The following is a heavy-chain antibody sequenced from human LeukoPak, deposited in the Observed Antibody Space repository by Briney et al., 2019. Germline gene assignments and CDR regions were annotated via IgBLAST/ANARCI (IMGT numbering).Heavy chain of an antibody. J-gene: IGHJ4*02. D-gene: IGHD4-11*01. CDR1: GASINSYY. V-gene: IGHV4-59*08. CDR3: ARGMTTVTH. Sequence: PSETLSLTCTVSGASINSYYWSWIRQPPGKGLEWLGYIYYSGITNYNTSLKSRVTISVDTSRNQFSLKLSAVTTADTVVYYCARGMTTVTHWGQGTLVTVSS. CDR2: IYYSGIT.